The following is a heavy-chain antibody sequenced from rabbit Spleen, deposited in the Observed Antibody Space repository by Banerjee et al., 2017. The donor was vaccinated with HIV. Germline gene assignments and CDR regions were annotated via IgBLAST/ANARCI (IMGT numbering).Heavy chain of an antibody. CDR1: GFDFTTYKV. CDR2: INAVTGKA. V-gene: IGHV1S45*01. J-gene: IGHJ4*01. D-gene: IGHD6-1*01. CDR3: ARDLDGVIGYGYYFAL. Sequence: QEQLEESGGGLVQPGGSLKLSCKASGFDFTTYKVTWVRQAPGKGLEWIACINAVTGKAVYATWAKGRFTFSKTSSTTVTLQMTSLTAADTATYFCARDLDGVIGYGYYFALWGQGTLVTVS.